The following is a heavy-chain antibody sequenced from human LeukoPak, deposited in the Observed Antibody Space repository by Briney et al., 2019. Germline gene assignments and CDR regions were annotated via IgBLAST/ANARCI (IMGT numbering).Heavy chain of an antibody. Sequence: GGSLRLSCAASGFTFSIYSMSWVSQAPGKGLEWVSSISSTSIYIYYADSVRGRFTISRDNAENSLYLQINSLGVEDTAVYSCARVAAGAEAHTLHYHYMDVWGKGTTVTVSS. D-gene: IGHD6-13*01. CDR2: ISSTSIYI. CDR3: ARVAAGAEAHTLHYHYMDV. V-gene: IGHV3-21*01. CDR1: GFTFSIYS. J-gene: IGHJ6*03.